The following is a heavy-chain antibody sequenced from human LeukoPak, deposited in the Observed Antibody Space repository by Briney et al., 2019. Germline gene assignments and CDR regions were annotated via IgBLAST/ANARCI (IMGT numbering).Heavy chain of an antibody. Sequence: GGSLRLSCVASGFMFGDYLMRWVRQAPGKGLEWVASINQNEVVKYYVDSVKGRFTISRDNAKTSLFLQMNSLRIDDTAMYYCTRTVNAASDFWGQGTLVTVSS. CDR1: GFMFGDYL. CDR2: INQNEVVK. J-gene: IGHJ4*02. D-gene: IGHD2-2*01. V-gene: IGHV3-7*03. CDR3: TRTVNAASDF.